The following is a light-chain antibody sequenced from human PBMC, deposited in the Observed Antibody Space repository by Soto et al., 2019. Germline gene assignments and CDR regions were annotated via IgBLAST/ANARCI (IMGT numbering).Light chain of an antibody. J-gene: IGKJ4*01. V-gene: IGKV3-20*01. CDR2: GAS. CDR3: QQYDSSPLT. Sequence: EIVFTQSPGTLSLSRGERATLSCRASQSVRRSHLAWFQQKLGQAPRLLIYGASSRATGIPDRGSGSGSGAEFTLTISRLEPGDFEVYDCQQYDSSPLTFGGGTKVDIK. CDR1: QSVRRSH.